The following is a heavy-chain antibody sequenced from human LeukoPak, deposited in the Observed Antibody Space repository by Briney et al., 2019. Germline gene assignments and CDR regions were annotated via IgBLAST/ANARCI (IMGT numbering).Heavy chain of an antibody. D-gene: IGHD6-13*01. CDR1: GGSLSSYY. CDR2: IYCSGST. J-gene: IGHJ1*01. CDR3: ASQAVAGSLFFQH. Sequence: SETLSLTCTVSGGSLSSYYWSWIRQPPGKGLEWIGYIYCSGSTNYNPSLKSRVTISVDTSKNQFSLKLSSVTAADTAVYYCASQAVAGSLFFQHWGQGTLVTVSS. V-gene: IGHV4-59*08.